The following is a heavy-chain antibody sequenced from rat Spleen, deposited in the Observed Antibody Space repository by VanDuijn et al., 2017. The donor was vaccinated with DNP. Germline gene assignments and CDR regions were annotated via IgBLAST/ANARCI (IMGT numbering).Heavy chain of an antibody. CDR1: GFTFSDYY. V-gene: IGHV5-22*01. D-gene: IGHD4-3*01. CDR3: IRWNSGHFDY. J-gene: IGHJ2*01. CDR2: ISYDGGSA. Sequence: EVQLVESGGGLVQPGRSLKLSCAASGFTFSDYYLTWVRQAPTKGLAWVAYISYDGGSANYGDSVKGRFTISRDNAKSTLYLQMNSLRSEETATYYCIRWNSGHFDYWGQGVMVTVSS.